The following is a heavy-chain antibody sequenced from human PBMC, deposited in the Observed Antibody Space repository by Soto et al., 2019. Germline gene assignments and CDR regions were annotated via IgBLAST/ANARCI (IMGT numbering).Heavy chain of an antibody. CDR3: AKDQMTTVTTFDY. D-gene: IGHD4-17*01. J-gene: IGHJ4*02. Sequence: EVLLLESVGGLVQPGGSLRLSCAASGFTFSTYAMSWVRQAPGKGLECVSAIGGGGGFTYYADSVKGRFTISRDNSRDTLYLQMDSLRAEETAVYYCAKDQMTTVTTFDYWGQGTLVTVSS. CDR2: IGGGGGFT. CDR1: GFTFSTYA. V-gene: IGHV3-23*01.